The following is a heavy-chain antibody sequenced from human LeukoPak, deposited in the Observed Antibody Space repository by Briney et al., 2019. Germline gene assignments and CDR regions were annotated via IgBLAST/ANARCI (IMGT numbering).Heavy chain of an antibody. D-gene: IGHD1-26*01. Sequence: GGSLRLSCAASGFTFSSYDMHWVRQAPGKGLEWVSSIAITGDTYYLGSVKGRFTISRENAKNSFYLQMNSLRAGDTAVYHCTRGLTGGLDSWGQGTLVTVSS. J-gene: IGHJ5*01. CDR1: GFTFSSYD. CDR2: IAITGDT. CDR3: TRGLTGGLDS. V-gene: IGHV3-13*04.